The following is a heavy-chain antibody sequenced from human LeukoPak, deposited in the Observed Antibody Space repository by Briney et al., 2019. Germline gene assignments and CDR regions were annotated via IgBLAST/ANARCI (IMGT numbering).Heavy chain of an antibody. D-gene: IGHD4-23*01. J-gene: IGHJ5*02. CDR3: ARGGGDYGGWFDP. CDR2: IYTSGST. Sequence: SETLSLTCTVSGGSISSSSYYWGWIRQPPGKGLEWIGYIYTSGSTNYNPSLKSRVTISVDTSKNQFSLKLSSVTAADTAVYYCARGGGDYGGWFDPWGQGTLVTVSS. CDR1: GGSISSSSYY. V-gene: IGHV4-61*05.